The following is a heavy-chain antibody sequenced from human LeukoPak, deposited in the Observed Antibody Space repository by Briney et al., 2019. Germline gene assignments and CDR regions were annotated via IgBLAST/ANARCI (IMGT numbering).Heavy chain of an antibody. D-gene: IGHD3-10*01. Sequence: GGSLRLSCAASGFTFSNAWMSWVRQAPGKGLEWVGRIRSKTDGGTTDYAAPVKGRFTISRDDSKNTLYLQMNSLKTEDTAAYYCTADDYYGSGNGYWGQGTLVTVSS. J-gene: IGHJ4*02. CDR3: TADDYYGSGNGY. V-gene: IGHV3-15*01. CDR1: GFTFSNAW. CDR2: IRSKTDGGTT.